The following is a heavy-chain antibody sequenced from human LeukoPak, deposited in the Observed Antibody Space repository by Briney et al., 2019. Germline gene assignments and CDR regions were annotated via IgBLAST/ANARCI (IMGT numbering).Heavy chain of an antibody. V-gene: IGHV3-48*01. CDR1: GFTFSSYS. Sequence: GGSLRLSCAASGFTFSSYSMNWVRQAPGKGLEWVSYISSSSSTIYYADSVKGRFTISRDNAKNSLYLQMNSLRAEDTAVYYCARDAVDTATYNWFDPWGQGTLVTVSS. D-gene: IGHD5-18*01. CDR3: ARDAVDTATYNWFDP. J-gene: IGHJ5*02. CDR2: ISSSSSTI.